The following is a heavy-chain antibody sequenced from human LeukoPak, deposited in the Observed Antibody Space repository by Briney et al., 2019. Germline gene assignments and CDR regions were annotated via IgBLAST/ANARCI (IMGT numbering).Heavy chain of an antibody. CDR2: ISGSGSTI. CDR1: GFTFSDYY. CDR3: ARALDEYSSSSGLSGWFDP. V-gene: IGHV3-11*01. Sequence: PGGSLRLSCAASGFTFSDYYMSWIRQAPGKGLEWVSYISGSGSTIYYADSVKGRFTISRDNAKDSLFLQMNSLRAEDTAVYYCARALDEYSSSSGLSGWFDPWGQGTLVTVSS. J-gene: IGHJ5*02. D-gene: IGHD6-6*01.